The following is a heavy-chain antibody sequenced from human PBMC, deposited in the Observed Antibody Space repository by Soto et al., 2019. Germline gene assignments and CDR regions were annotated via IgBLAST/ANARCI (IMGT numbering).Heavy chain of an antibody. D-gene: IGHD6-13*01. CDR2: IIPIFGTA. V-gene: IGHV1-69*12. CDR3: ARGEQLDHFDY. J-gene: IGHJ4*02. Sequence: QVQLVQSGAEVKKPGSSVKVSYKASGGTFSSYAISWVRQAPGQGLEWMGGIIPIFGTAHYAQKFQGRLTITADESTSTAYMDLNSLRSEDTAVYYCARGEQLDHFDYWGQGTLVTVSS. CDR1: GGTFSSYA.